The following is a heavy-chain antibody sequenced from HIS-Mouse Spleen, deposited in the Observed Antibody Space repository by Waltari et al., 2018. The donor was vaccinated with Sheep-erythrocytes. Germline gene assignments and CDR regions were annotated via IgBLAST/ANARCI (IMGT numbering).Heavy chain of an antibody. CDR3: ARLPVVITAFDI. Sequence: QVQLQESGPGLVKPSQTLSLTCTVSGGSISSGGYYWSWIRQHPGKGLGWIGYIHYRGRTYDNPSLKSRVTISVDTSKNQCSRKLSSVTAADTAVYYCARLPVVITAFDIWGQGTMVTVSS. CDR2: IHYRGRT. J-gene: IGHJ3*02. V-gene: IGHV4-31*03. CDR1: GGSISSGGYY. D-gene: IGHD3-22*01.